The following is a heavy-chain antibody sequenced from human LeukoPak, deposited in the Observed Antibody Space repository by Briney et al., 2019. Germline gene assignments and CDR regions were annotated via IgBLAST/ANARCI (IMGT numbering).Heavy chain of an antibody. CDR3: ARDLPFED. V-gene: IGHV1-2*06. CDR2: IYPSSGGT. J-gene: IGHJ4*02. D-gene: IGHD2/OR15-2a*01. Sequence: ASVKVSCKASGYTFTNYHMHWVRQAPGQGLEWMGRIYPSSGGTNYAQKFQGGITLTTDTSINTAYMELSRLRSYDTAVYYCARDLPFEDWGQGTLVTVSS. CDR1: GYTFTNYH.